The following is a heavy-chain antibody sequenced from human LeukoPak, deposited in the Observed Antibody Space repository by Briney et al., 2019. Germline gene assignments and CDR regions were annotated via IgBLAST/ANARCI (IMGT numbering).Heavy chain of an antibody. J-gene: IGHJ6*02. CDR2: IIPILGIA. Sequence: SVKVSCKASGGTFSSYAISWVRQAPGQGLEWMGRIIPILGIANYAQKFQGRVTITADKSTSTAYMELSSLRSEDTAVYYCARVESYCGGDCYSPPYYYYYGMDVWGQGTTVTVSS. D-gene: IGHD2-21*02. V-gene: IGHV1-69*04. CDR3: ARVESYCGGDCYSPPYYYYYGMDV. CDR1: GGTFSSYA.